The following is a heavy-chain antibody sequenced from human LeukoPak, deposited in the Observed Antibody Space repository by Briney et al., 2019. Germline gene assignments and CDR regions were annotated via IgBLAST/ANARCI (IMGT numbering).Heavy chain of an antibody. CDR1: GGSISSYNYY. CDR2: IYYSGST. Sequence: SPSETLSLTCTVSGGSISSYNYYWSWIRQHPGKGLEWIGYIYYSGSTYYNPSLKSRVTISVDTSKNQFSLKLSSVTAADTAVYYCARAETYSSSWYADPWGQGTLVTVSS. CDR3: ARAETYSSSWYADP. J-gene: IGHJ5*02. D-gene: IGHD6-13*01. V-gene: IGHV4-31*03.